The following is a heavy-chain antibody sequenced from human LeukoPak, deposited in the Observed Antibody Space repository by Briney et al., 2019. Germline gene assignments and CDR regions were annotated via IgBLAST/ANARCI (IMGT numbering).Heavy chain of an antibody. CDR3: ARTPRDFWSGYYPTHPSVPFDY. D-gene: IGHD3-3*01. V-gene: IGHV4-34*01. Sequence: KPSETLSLTCAVYGGSFSGYYWSWIRQPPGKGLEWIGEINHSGSTNYNPSLKSRVTISVDTSKNQFSLKLSSVTAADTAVYYCARTPRDFWSGYYPTHPSVPFDYWGQGTLVTVSS. J-gene: IGHJ4*02. CDR1: GGSFSGYY. CDR2: INHSGST.